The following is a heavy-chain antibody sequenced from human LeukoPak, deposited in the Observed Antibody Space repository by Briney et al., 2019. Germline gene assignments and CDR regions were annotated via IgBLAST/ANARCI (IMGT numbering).Heavy chain of an antibody. Sequence: GGSLRLSCAASGFIVSSNYMTWVRQAPGKGLEWISVIYSGGGTYYADSVKGRFTISRDNFKNTLYLQMNSLRAEDTAVYYCARDRNLGYGDSFDYRGQGTLVTVSS. J-gene: IGHJ4*02. CDR2: IYSGGGT. D-gene: IGHD4-17*01. V-gene: IGHV3-53*01. CDR1: GFIVSSNY. CDR3: ARDRNLGYGDSFDY.